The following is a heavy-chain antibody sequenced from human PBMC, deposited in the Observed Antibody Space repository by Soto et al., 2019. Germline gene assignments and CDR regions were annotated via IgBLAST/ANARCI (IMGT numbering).Heavy chain of an antibody. CDR1: GFTFSSYE. J-gene: IGHJ4*01. V-gene: IGHV3-48*03. CDR3: ASYDYCFDY. D-gene: IGHD3-3*01. Sequence: EVQLVESGGGLVQPGGSLRLSCAASGFTFSSYEMNWVRQAPGKGLEWVSYISSSGSTIYYADSVKGRFTISRDNAKNSLYLQMNSLRAEDTAVYYCASYDYCFDYWGHGTLVTVSS. CDR2: ISSSGSTI.